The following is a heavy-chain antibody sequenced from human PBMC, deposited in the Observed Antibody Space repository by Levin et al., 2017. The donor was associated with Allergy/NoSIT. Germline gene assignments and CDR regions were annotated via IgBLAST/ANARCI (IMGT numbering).Heavy chain of an antibody. D-gene: IGHD6-19*01. CDR1: GFTFSSYG. CDR2: IWYDGSNK. J-gene: IGHJ4*02. CDR3: AREAIIAVAGALDY. V-gene: IGHV3-33*01. Sequence: SCAASGFTFSSYGMHWVRQAPGKGLEWVAVIWYDGSNKYYADSVKGRFTISRDNSKNTLYLQMNSLRAEDTAVYYCAREAIIAVAGALDYWGQGTLVTVSS.